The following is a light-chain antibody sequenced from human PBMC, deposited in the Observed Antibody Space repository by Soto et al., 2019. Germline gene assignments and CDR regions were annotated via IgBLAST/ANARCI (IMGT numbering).Light chain of an antibody. Sequence: QSVLTQPHSVSGSPGQSVAISCSGTSCDVGGYNYVSWYQQHPGKAPKLIIFDVNKRPSGVPDRFSGSKSGSTASLTISGLQAEDEADYYCCSYGGSFYVVGTGTKLTVL. CDR2: DVN. V-gene: IGLV2-11*01. CDR3: CSYGGSFYV. J-gene: IGLJ1*01. CDR1: SCDVGGYNY.